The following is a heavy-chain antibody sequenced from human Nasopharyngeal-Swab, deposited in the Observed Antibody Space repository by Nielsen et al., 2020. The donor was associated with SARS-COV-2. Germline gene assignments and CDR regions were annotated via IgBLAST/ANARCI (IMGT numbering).Heavy chain of an antibody. D-gene: IGHD2-8*02. CDR2: IRSKDHSYAT. CDR1: GFTFSGSA. J-gene: IGHJ3*02. CDR3: TRGPPYTDTYWDAFDI. V-gene: IGHV3-73*01. Sequence: GESLKISCAASGFTFSGSAMHWVRQASGKGLEWVGRIRSKDHSYATAYAASGKGRFTISRDDSKNTAYLQMNSLKTEDTAVYYCTRGPPYTDTYWDAFDIWGQGTMVSVSS.